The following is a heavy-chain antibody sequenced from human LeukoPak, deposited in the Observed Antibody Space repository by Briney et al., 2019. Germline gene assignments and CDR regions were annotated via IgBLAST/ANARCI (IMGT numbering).Heavy chain of an antibody. D-gene: IGHD1-1*01. Sequence: GGSLRLSCAASGFTFSSYSMNWVRQAPGKGLEWVSYISSSSSTIYYADSVKGRFTISRDNAKNSLYLQMNSLRAEDTAVYYCARDKRQRGSHHYYYYMDVWGKGTTVTVSS. CDR2: ISSSSSTI. CDR3: ARDKRQRGSHHYYYYMDV. CDR1: GFTFSSYS. V-gene: IGHV3-48*04. J-gene: IGHJ6*03.